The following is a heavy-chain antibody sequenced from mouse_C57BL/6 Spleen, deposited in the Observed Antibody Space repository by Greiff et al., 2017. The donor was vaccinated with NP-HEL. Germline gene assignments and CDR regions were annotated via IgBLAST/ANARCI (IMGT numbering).Heavy chain of an antibody. Sequence: EVQGVESGGGLVKPGGSLKLSCAASGFTFSSYAMSWVRQTPEKRLEWVATISDGGSYTYYPDNVKGRFTISRDNAKNNLYLQMSHLKSEDTAMYYCAREEGLRRSFAYWGQGTLVTVSA. D-gene: IGHD2-2*01. CDR3: AREEGLRRSFAY. CDR2: ISDGGSYT. J-gene: IGHJ3*01. CDR1: GFTFSSYA. V-gene: IGHV5-4*01.